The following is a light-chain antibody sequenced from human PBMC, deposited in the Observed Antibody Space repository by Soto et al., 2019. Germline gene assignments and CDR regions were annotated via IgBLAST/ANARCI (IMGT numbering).Light chain of an antibody. V-gene: IGKV1-12*01. Sequence: DIQMTQSPSSVSAPVGDRVTISCRARQDFNKWLAWYQQKPGKAPKLLISAASTLQSGVPSRFSGSGSGTEFTLTSHSLQPDDIATYYCQQASSFPHTFGQGTKLEIK. CDR2: AAS. J-gene: IGKJ2*01. CDR3: QQASSFPHT. CDR1: QDFNKW.